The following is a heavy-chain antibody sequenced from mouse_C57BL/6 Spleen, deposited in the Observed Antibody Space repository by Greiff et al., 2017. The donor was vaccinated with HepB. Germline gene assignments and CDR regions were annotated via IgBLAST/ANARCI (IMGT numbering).Heavy chain of an antibody. D-gene: IGHD2-3*01. J-gene: IGHJ2*01. Sequence: EVKLVESGGGLVKPGGSLKLSCAASGFTFSSYAMSWVRQTPEKRLEWVATISDGGSYTYYPDNVKGRFTISRDNAKNNLYLQMSHLKSEDTAMYYCARNGYYGGFDYWGQGTTLTVSS. CDR1: GFTFSSYA. CDR2: ISDGGSYT. V-gene: IGHV5-4*03. CDR3: ARNGYYGGFDY.